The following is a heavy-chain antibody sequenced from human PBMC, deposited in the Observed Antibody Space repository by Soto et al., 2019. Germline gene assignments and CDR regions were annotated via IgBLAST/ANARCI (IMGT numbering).Heavy chain of an antibody. V-gene: IGHV3-30*03. J-gene: IGHJ4*02. Sequence: QVQLVESGGGVVQPGRSLRLSCAASGFTFTSYGMHWVRQAPGKGLEWVAVISYDGSNKYYADSVKGRFTISRDKSKNTLDLQMNSVRAEDTAVYYWAGERAGQYYFDFWGQGTLVTGSS. CDR1: GFTFTSYG. CDR3: AGERAGQYYFDF. CDR2: ISYDGSNK.